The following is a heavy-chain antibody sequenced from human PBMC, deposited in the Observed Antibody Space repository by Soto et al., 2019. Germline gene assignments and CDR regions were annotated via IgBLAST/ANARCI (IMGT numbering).Heavy chain of an antibody. CDR2: IIPIFGTA. V-gene: IGHV1-69*01. D-gene: IGHD2-15*01. Sequence: QVQLVQSGAEVKKPGSSVKVSCKASGGTFSSYAISWVRQAPGQGLEWMGGIIPIFGTANYAQKFQGRVTITADESTSTAYMELSSLRSEDTAVYYCAREEYCSGGSCLNWFDPWGQGTLDTVSS. CDR3: AREEYCSGGSCLNWFDP. J-gene: IGHJ5*02. CDR1: GGTFSSYA.